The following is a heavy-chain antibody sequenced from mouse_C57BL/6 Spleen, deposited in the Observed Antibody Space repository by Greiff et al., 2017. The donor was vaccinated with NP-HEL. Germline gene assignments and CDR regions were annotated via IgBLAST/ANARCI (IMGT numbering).Heavy chain of an antibody. V-gene: IGHV1-62-2*01. J-gene: IGHJ2*01. CDR2: FYPGSGSI. CDR1: GYTFTEYT. CDR3: ARHGGGSYYDYDDFDY. Sequence: VQLVESGAELVKPGASVKLSCKASGYTFTEYTIHWVKQRSGQGLEWIGWFYPGSGSIKYNEKFKDKATLTADKSSSTVYMELSRLTSEDSAVYFCARHGGGSYYDYDDFDYWGQGTTLTVSS. D-gene: IGHD2-4*01.